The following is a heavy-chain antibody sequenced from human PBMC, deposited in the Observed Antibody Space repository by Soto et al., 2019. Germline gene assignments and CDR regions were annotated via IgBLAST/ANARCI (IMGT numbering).Heavy chain of an antibody. CDR3: ARGGKSEYSSSWYEDYYYGMDV. V-gene: IGHV3-11*01. CDR1: GFTFSSYA. CDR2: ISSSGSTI. J-gene: IGHJ6*02. D-gene: IGHD6-13*01. Sequence: PGGSLRLSCAASGFTFSSYAMSWIRQAPGKGLEWVSYISSSGSTIYYADSVKGRFTISRDNAKNSLYLQMNSLRAEDTAVYYCARGGKSEYSSSWYEDYYYGMDVWGQGTTVTVSS.